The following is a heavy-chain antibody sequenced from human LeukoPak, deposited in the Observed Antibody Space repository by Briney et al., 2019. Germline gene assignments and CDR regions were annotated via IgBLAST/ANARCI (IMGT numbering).Heavy chain of an antibody. CDR3: AREVTIFGVVRHHYYYYGMDV. V-gene: IGHV3-48*04. J-gene: IGHJ6*02. D-gene: IGHD3-3*01. CDR2: ISSSGSTI. Sequence: GGSLRLSCAASGFTFSSYGMNWVRQAPGKGLEWVSYISSSGSTIYYADSVKGRFTISRDNAKNSLYLQMNSLRAEDTAVYYCAREVTIFGVVRHHYYYYGMDVWGQGTTVTVSS. CDR1: GFTFSSYG.